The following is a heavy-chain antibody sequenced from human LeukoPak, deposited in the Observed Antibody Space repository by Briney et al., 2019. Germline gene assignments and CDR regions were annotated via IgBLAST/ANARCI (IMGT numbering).Heavy chain of an antibody. CDR2: INHSGST. CDR3: ARGYFWWEPLPPRCFDP. Sequence: PSETLSLTCAVYGGSFSGYYWSWIRQPPGKGLEWIGEINHSGSTNYNPSLKSRVTISVDTSKNQFSLKLSSVTAADTAVYYCARGYFWWEPLPPRCFDPWGQGTLVTVSS. CDR1: GGSFSGYY. V-gene: IGHV4-34*01. D-gene: IGHD1-26*01. J-gene: IGHJ5*02.